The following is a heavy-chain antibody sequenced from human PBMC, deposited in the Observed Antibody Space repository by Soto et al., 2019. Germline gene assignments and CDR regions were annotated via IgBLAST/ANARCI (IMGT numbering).Heavy chain of an antibody. V-gene: IGHV3-33*01. J-gene: IGHJ4*02. D-gene: IGHD1-26*01. CDR2: IWYDGSNK. Sequence: QVQLVESGGGVVQPGRSLRLSCAASGFTFSSYGMHWVRQAPGKGLEWVAVIWYDGSNKYYADSVKGRFTISRDNSKNTRYLQMNSLRAEDTAVYYCARGRSGGSGSYFDYWGQGTLVTVSS. CDR3: ARGRSGGSGSYFDY. CDR1: GFTFSSYG.